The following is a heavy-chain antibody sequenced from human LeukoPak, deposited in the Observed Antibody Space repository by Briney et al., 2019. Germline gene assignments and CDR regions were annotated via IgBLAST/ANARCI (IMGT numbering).Heavy chain of an antibody. V-gene: IGHV1-18*01. Sequence: ASVRVSCKASGYTYTSYGISWVRQAPGQGLEWMGWVSAYNGNTNYAQKLQGRVTMTTDTSTSTAYMELRSLRSDDTAVYYCARDGSLKPDSDYWGQGTLVTVSS. CDR3: ARDGSLKPDSDY. CDR1: GYTYTSYG. J-gene: IGHJ4*02. D-gene: IGHD5-12*01. CDR2: VSAYNGNT.